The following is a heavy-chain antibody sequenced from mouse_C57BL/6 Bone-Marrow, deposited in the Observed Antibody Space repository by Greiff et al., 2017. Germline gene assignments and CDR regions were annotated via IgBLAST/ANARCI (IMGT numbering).Heavy chain of an antibody. CDR3: AREYGPQRGFAY. D-gene: IGHD2-10*02. V-gene: IGHV1-52*01. CDR1: GYTFTSYW. J-gene: IGHJ3*01. Sequence: VQLQQPGAELVRPGSSVKLSCKASGYTFTSYWMHWVKQRPIQGLEWIGNIDPSDSETHYNQKFKDKATLTVAKSSSTAYMQLSSLTSEDSAVDYCAREYGPQRGFAYWGQGTLVTVSA. CDR2: IDPSDSET.